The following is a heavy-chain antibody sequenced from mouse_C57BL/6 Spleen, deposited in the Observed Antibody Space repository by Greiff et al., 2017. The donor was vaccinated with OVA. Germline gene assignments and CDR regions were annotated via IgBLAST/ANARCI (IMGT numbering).Heavy chain of an antibody. CDR3: AREATGPYRAMDC. V-gene: IGHV1-18*01. CDR2: INPNNGGT. J-gene: IGHJ4*01. Sequence: DVKLQESGPELVKPGASVKIPCKASGYTFTDYNMDWVKQSHGKSLEWIGDINPNNGGTIYNQKFKGKATLTVDKSSSTAYMELRSLTSEDTAVYYCAREATGPYRAMDCWGQGTSVTVSS. CDR1: GYTFTDYN. D-gene: IGHD2-12*01.